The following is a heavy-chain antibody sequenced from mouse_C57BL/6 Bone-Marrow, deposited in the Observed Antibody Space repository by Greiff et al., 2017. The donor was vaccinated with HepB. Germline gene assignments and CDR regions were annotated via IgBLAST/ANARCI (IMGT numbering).Heavy chain of an antibody. D-gene: IGHD2-4*01. CDR1: GYTFTSYW. V-gene: IGHV1-52*01. Sequence: QVQLQQPGAELVRPGSSVKLSCKASGYTFTSYWMHWVKQRPIQGLEWIGNIDPSDRETHYNQKFKDKATLTVDKSSSTAYMQLSSLTSEDSAVYYCARDGYDYLFAYWGQGTLVTVSA. J-gene: IGHJ3*01. CDR2: IDPSDRET. CDR3: ARDGYDYLFAY.